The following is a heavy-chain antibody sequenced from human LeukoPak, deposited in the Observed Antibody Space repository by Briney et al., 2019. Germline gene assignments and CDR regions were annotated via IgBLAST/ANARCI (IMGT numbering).Heavy chain of an antibody. Sequence: GGSLRLSCAASGFTFSNFGMHWVRQAPGKGLEWVAFIRDYGSSQYYADSVKGRFTISRDNSKNTLYLQMNSLRAEDTAVYYCAKQDSSGTTRVTPNYFDYWGQGTLVTVSS. V-gene: IGHV3-30*02. CDR3: AKQDSSGTTRVTPNYFDY. CDR2: IRDYGSSQ. CDR1: GFTFSNFG. D-gene: IGHD3-22*01. J-gene: IGHJ4*02.